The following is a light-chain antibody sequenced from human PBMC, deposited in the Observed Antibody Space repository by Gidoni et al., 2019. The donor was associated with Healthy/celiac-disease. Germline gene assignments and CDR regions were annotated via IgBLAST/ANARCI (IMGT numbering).Light chain of an antibody. CDR3: AAWDDSLNGFWV. CDR2: SNN. Sequence: ISCSGSSSNIGSNTVNWYQQLPGTAPKLPIYSNNQRPSGVPDRFSGSKSGTSASLAISGHQSEDEADYYCAAWDDSLNGFWVFGGGTKLTVL. CDR1: SSNIGSNT. V-gene: IGLV1-44*01. J-gene: IGLJ3*02.